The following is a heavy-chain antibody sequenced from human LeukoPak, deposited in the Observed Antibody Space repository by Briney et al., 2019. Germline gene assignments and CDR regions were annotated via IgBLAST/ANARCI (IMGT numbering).Heavy chain of an antibody. CDR3: AKERGNGVRGAFDI. J-gene: IGHJ3*02. D-gene: IGHD4-17*01. V-gene: IGHV3-23*01. CDR1: GFTFSSYA. CDR2: ISGSGGST. Sequence: GVSLRLSCAASGFTFSSYAMNWVRQAPGKGLEWVSVISGSGGSTYYADSVKGRFTMSRDNSKNTLYLQMNSPRAEDTAVYYCAKERGNGVRGAFDIWGQGTMVTVSS.